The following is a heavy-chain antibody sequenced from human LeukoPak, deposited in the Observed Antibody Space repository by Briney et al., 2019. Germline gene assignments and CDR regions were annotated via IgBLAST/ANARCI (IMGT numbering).Heavy chain of an antibody. V-gene: IGHV1-69*06. Sequence: GASVKVSCKASGYTFTSYDINWVRQATGQGLEWMGGIIPLLEETNYAQKLQGRVTMTEDTSTDTAYMELSSLRSEDTAVYYCATVRFWSGYYQPFDYWGQGTLVTVSS. J-gene: IGHJ4*02. CDR1: GYTFTSYD. CDR3: ATVRFWSGYYQPFDY. D-gene: IGHD3-3*01. CDR2: IIPLLEET.